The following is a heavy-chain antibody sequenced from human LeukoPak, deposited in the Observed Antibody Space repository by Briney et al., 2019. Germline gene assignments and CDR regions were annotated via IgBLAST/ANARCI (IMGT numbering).Heavy chain of an antibody. CDR2: IYSGGST. CDR1: GFTVSSNY. J-gene: IGHJ4*02. CDR3: ARARYYGSGSYYPSDY. Sequence: GGSLRLSCAASGFTVSSNYMSWVRQAPGKGLEWVSVIYSGGSTYYADSVKGRFTISRDNSKNTLYLQMNSLRAEDTAVYYCARARYYGSGSYYPSDYWGQGTLVTVSS. D-gene: IGHD3-10*01. V-gene: IGHV3-66*01.